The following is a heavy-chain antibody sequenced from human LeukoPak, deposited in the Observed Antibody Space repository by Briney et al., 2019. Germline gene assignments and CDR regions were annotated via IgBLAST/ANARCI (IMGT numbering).Heavy chain of an antibody. J-gene: IGHJ4*02. V-gene: IGHV3-30*04. CDR2: ISYDGSNK. Sequence: PGGSLRLSCAASGFTFSSYAMHWVRQAPGKGLEWVAVISYDGSNKYYADSVRGRFTISRDNSKNTLYLQMNSLRAEDTAVYYCARVERGPFDYWGQGTLVTVSS. CDR3: ARVERGPFDY. CDR1: GFTFSSYA. D-gene: IGHD1-1*01.